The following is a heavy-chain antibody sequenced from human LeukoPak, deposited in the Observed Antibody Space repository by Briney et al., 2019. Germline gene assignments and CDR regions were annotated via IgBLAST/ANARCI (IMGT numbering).Heavy chain of an antibody. Sequence: SQTLSLTCTVSGGSISSGSYYWSWIRQPAGKGLEWIGRIYTSGSTNYNPSLKSRVTISVDTSKNQFSLKLSSVTAADTAVYYCARTIVVVPAAMNWFGPWGQGTLVTVSS. J-gene: IGHJ5*02. CDR2: IYTSGST. V-gene: IGHV4-61*02. CDR1: GGSISSGSYY. CDR3: ARTIVVVPAAMNWFGP. D-gene: IGHD2-2*01.